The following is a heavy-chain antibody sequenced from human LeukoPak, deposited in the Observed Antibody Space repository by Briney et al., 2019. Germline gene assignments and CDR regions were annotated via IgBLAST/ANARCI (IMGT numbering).Heavy chain of an antibody. D-gene: IGHD5-12*01. CDR2: IDSDGSSR. CDR3: VREGGYDPFEN. J-gene: IGHJ4*02. CDR1: GVTFSYYW. V-gene: IGHV3-74*01. Sequence: GGSLRLSCAASGVTFSYYWTHWVRQAPGTGLVWVSRIDSDGSSRSYAGSVKGRFTISRDNAKNTLYLQMNSLRAEDTAVYYCVREGGYDPFENWGQGTLVTVSS.